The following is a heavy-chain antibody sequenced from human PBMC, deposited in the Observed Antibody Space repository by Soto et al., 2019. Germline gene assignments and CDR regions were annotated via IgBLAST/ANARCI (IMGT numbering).Heavy chain of an antibody. J-gene: IGHJ5*02. D-gene: IGHD2-15*01. CDR2: VYYSGST. CDR1: GGSTSSGGYY. CDR3: ARDAALKWFDP. V-gene: IGHV4-31*03. Sequence: QVQLQESGPRLVKPSQTLSLTCTVSGGSTSSGGYYWSWIRQDPGKGLEWIGFVYYSGSTYYNPSLKSRVIISVDTSKKQFSLKLSSVTAADTAVYYCARDAALKWFDPWGQGTLVTVSS.